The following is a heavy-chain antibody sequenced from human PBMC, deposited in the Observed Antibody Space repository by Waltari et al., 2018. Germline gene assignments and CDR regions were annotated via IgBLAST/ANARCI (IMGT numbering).Heavy chain of an antibody. CDR1: VGSLNNSS. Sequence: QVQLQESGPGLVKPSETLSLTCTASVGSLNNSSWNWSRQPPGKGLGWIGFIYSSGTTNYTPSLKSRVTISIDTSKNQFSLNLSSVTAADTAVYYCARVSAAGGTRLFDYWGQGTLVTVSS. V-gene: IGHV4-59*01. J-gene: IGHJ4*02. CDR3: ARVSAAGGTRLFDY. CDR2: IYSSGTT. D-gene: IGHD6-13*01.